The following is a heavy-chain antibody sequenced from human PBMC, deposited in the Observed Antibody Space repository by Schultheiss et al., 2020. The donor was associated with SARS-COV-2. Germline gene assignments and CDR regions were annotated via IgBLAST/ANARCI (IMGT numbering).Heavy chain of an antibody. CDR1: GGSVSSGSYY. CDR3: ARVEYYGSGSHDY. CDR2: IYYSGST. Sequence: SETLSLTCTVSGGSVSSGSYYWSWIRQPPGKGLECIGYIYYSGSTNYNPSLKSRVTISVDTSKNQFSLKLSSVTAADTAVYYCARVEYYGSGSHDYWGQGTLVTVSS. V-gene: IGHV4-61*01. J-gene: IGHJ4*02. D-gene: IGHD3-10*01.